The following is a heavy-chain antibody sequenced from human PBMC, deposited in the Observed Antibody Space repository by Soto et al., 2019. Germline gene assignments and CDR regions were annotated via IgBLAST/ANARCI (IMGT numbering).Heavy chain of an antibody. CDR1: GFTFSNYA. V-gene: IGHV3-23*01. CDR2: INEDSTNT. J-gene: IGHJ4*02. D-gene: IGHD1-7*01. Sequence: GGALRLSCRGSGFTFSNYALTWVGRAAGKGLEWISAINEDSTNTYHADSVKGRFTISRDNSKNTLYLQLSSLRADDTAIYYCAKRSVSGTYSPFDYWGQGTLVTVSS. CDR3: AKRSVSGTYSPFDY.